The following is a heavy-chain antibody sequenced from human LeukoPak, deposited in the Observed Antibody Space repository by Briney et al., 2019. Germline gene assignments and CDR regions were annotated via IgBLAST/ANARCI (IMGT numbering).Heavy chain of an antibody. CDR2: FDPEDGET. V-gene: IGHV1-24*01. CDR3: ASPPPYSGSYNPFDY. D-gene: IGHD1-26*01. J-gene: IGHJ4*02. Sequence: ASVKVSCKVSGYTLTELSMHWVRQAPGKGLEWMGGFDPEDGETIYAQKFQGRVTMTEDTSTDTAYMELSSLRSEDTAVYYCASPPPYSGSYNPFDYWGQGTLVTVSS. CDR1: GYTLTELS.